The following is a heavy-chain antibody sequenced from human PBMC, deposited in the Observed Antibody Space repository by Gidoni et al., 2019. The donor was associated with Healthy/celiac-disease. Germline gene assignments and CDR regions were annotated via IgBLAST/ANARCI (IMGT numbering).Heavy chain of an antibody. Sequence: QVQLQESGPGLGKPSETLSLTCTVSGGSISSYYWSWIRQPPGKGLEWIGYIYYSGSTNYNPSLKSRVTISVDTSKNQFSLKLSSVTAADTAVYYCARDRLGRDGYNYHYYYYGMDVWGQGTTVTVSS. CDR1: GGSISSYY. CDR2: IYYSGST. CDR3: ARDRLGRDGYNYHYYYYGMDV. V-gene: IGHV4-59*01. J-gene: IGHJ6*02. D-gene: IGHD5-12*01.